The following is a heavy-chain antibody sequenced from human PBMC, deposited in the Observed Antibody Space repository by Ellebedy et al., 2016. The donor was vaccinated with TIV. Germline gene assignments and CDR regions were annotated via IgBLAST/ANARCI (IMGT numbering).Heavy chain of an antibody. CDR3: ARPGTDGDYEDAFDI. J-gene: IGHJ3*02. CDR2: ISSNLHYI. CDR1: GFNFSGCT. V-gene: IGHV3-21*01. D-gene: IGHD4-17*01. Sequence: GESLKISCSTSGFNFSGCTMNWVRQAPGKGLEWVSSISSNLHYINYRDSVKGRFTISRDNAKNSLSLQMDSLRAEDTAVYYCARPGTDGDYEDAFDIWGQGTMVTVSS.